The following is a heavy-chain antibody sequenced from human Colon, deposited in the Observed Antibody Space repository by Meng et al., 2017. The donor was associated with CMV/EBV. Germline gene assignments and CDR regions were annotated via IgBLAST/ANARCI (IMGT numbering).Heavy chain of an antibody. CDR3: ARAGGYCSDISCYSSVRNAFDM. D-gene: IGHD2-2*01. V-gene: IGHV3-53*01. Sequence: GESLKISCVVSGISVSGNYMTWVRQAPGKGLEWLSVIYSSGRTFYGDSAKGRFTISRDTSQNTVYLQMDTLRVEDTAVYYCARAGGYCSDISCYSSVRNAFDMWGQGTMVTVSS. CDR1: GISVSGNY. CDR2: IYSSGRT. J-gene: IGHJ3*02.